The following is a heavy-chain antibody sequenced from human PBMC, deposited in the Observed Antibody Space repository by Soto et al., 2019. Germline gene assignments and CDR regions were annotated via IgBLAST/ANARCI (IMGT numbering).Heavy chain of an antibody. CDR2: IIPIFGTA. V-gene: IGHV1-69*13. CDR1: GGTFSSYA. J-gene: IGHJ6*02. CDR3: ATTGGSYYTQHLYGMDV. Sequence: GXSVKVSCKASGGTFSSYAISWVRQAPGQGLEWMGGIIPIFGTANYAQKFQGRVTITADESTSTDYMELSSLRSEDTAVYYCATTGGSYYTQHLYGMDVWGQGTTVTVSS. D-gene: IGHD3-10*01.